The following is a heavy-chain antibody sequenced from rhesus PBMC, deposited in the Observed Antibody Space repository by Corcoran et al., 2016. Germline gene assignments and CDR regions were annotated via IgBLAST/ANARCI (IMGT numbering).Heavy chain of an antibody. J-gene: IGHJ4*01. Sequence: QLQLQESGPGLVKPPETLSATCAVSGGSISSSHWSWIRQAPGKGLAWIGYIYGSGSSTNYNPALKSRVALSVDTAKNQLSMRLSSVTAADMAVYYCASAGNWNYGGFDYWGQGVLVTVSS. V-gene: IGHV4-169*02. CDR1: GGSISSSH. CDR3: ASAGNWNYGGFDY. D-gene: IGHD1-26*01. CDR2: IYGSGSST.